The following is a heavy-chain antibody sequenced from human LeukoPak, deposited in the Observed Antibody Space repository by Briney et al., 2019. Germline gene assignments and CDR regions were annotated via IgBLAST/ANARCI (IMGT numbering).Heavy chain of an antibody. D-gene: IGHD3-3*01. V-gene: IGHV3-43*01. CDR3: ASEVGYRSLGY. Sequence: GGSLRLSCAASGLTSDDNTMHWVRQTPGRGLEWVSFITWKSHRTHYADSVKGRFTVSRDNSKDSMYLEMNSLKTEDTGLYHCASEVGYRSLGYLGQGTLVTVSS. CDR2: ITWKSHRT. CDR1: GLTSDDNT. J-gene: IGHJ4*02.